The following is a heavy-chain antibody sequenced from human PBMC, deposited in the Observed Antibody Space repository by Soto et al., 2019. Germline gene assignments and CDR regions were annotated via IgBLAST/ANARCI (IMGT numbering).Heavy chain of an antibody. CDR1: GFAFSRYS. CDR3: AKGATLAHPYFFDL. Sequence: EVQLLESGGDLVQPGGSLRLSCAASGFAFSRYSMNWLRQAPGKGLPWVAGISGYGGSTYYADSAKGRFTISRDNSKNTLHLQMNSLGAEDTALYDCAKGATLAHPYFFDLWGQGTLVTVSS. V-gene: IGHV3-23*01. J-gene: IGHJ4*02. CDR2: ISGYGGST.